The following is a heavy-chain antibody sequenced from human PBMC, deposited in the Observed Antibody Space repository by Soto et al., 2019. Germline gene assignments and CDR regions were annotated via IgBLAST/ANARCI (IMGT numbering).Heavy chain of an antibody. J-gene: IGHJ4*02. CDR1: GYTFTGYY. D-gene: IGHD6-13*01. V-gene: IGHV1-2*02. CDR2: INPNSGGT. CDR3: ARARIAAPRKELDY. Sequence: ASVKVSCKVSGYTFTGYYMHWVRQAPGQGLEWVGWINPNSGGTNYAQKFQGRVTMTRDTSISTAYMELSRLRSDDTAVYYCARARIAAPRKELDYWGQGTLVTVSS.